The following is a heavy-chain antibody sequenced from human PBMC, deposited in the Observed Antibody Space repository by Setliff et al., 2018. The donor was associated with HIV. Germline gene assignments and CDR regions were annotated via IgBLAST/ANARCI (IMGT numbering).Heavy chain of an antibody. V-gene: IGHV4-38-2*01. CDR2: IYTSGST. CDR1: GYSISSGYY. J-gene: IGHJ4*02. Sequence: SETLSLTCAVSGYSISSGYYWGWIRQPPGKGLEWIGSIYTSGSTNYNPSLKSRVTISVDTSKNQFSRKLTSVTASDTAVYYCARAAAGNTGPFDLWGQGSPVTVSS. CDR3: ARAAAGNTGPFDL. D-gene: IGHD4-17*01.